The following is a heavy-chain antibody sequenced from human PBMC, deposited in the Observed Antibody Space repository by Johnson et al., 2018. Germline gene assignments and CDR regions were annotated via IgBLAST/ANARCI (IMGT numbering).Heavy chain of an antibody. CDR3: AGSAYCGGDCYSHPGAFDI. CDR1: GYSFSNYW. J-gene: IGHJ3*02. D-gene: IGHD2-21*02. CDR2: IYPGDSDT. V-gene: IGHV5-51*01. Sequence: EVQLVESGAEVNKPGESLKISCKGSGYSFSNYWIGWVRQMPGKGLEWMGIIYPGDSDTRYSPSFQGQVTIPADKSISTAYLPGSSLKASDTAMYYCAGSAYCGGDCYSHPGAFDIWGQGTMVTVSS.